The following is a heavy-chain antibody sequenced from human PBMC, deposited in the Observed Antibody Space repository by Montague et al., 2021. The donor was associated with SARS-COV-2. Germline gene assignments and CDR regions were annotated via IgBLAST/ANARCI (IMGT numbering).Heavy chain of an antibody. J-gene: IGHJ4*02. D-gene: IGHD6-13*01. CDR2: IYNSGST. V-gene: IGHV4-4*07. CDR3: ARDSDFSSWHEAEDYFDY. Sequence: SETLSLTCTVSGGSISGYYWSWFRQSAGKGLEWIGRIYNSGSTSYNPSLKSRVTMSIDTSRNQFSLSLNSVTAADTAVYFCARDSDFSSWHEAEDYFDYWGQGILVAVSS. CDR1: GGSISGYY.